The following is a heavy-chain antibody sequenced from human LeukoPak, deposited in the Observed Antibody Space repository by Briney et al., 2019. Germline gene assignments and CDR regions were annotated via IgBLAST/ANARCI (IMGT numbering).Heavy chain of an antibody. CDR3: ARDLAAVDY. CDR2: INHSGST. D-gene: IGHD6-13*01. J-gene: IGHJ4*02. V-gene: IGHV4-34*01. Sequence: SETLSLTCAVYGGSFSGYYWSWIRQPPGKGLEWIGEINHSGSTNYNPSLKSRVTISVDTSKNQFSLKLSSVTAADTAVYYCARDLAAVDYWGQGTLVTVSS. CDR1: GGSFSGYY.